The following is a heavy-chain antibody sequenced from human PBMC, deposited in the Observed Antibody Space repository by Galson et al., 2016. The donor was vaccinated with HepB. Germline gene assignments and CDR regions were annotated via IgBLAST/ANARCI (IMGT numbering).Heavy chain of an antibody. J-gene: IGHJ6*02. CDR2: INHSGNT. CDR3: ARGRTESRLNMVRGRLETEDYDYGMDV. V-gene: IGHV4-34*01. CDR1: GGSFSGHY. D-gene: IGHD3-10*01. Sequence: LSLTCVVEGGSFSGHYCSWIRQPPGKGLEWIGEINHSGNTNYNPSLGGRATMSVETSKNQCSLKVYSVTAADTAIYYCARGRTESRLNMVRGRLETEDYDYGMDVWGQGTTVIVSS.